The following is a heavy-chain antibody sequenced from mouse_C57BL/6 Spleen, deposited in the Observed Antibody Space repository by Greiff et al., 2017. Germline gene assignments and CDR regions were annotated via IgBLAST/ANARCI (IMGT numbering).Heavy chain of an antibody. V-gene: IGHV1-50*01. Sequence: QVQLQQPGAELVKPGASVKLSCKASGYTFTSYWMQWVKQRPGQGLEWIGEIDPSDSYTNYNQKFKGKATLTVDTSSSTAYMQLSSLTSEDSAVYYCARRDYYGSLYFGYWGKGTTHRVS. J-gene: IGHJ2*01. CDR2: IDPSDSYT. CDR1: GYTFTSYW. D-gene: IGHD1-1*01. CDR3: ARRDYYGSLYFGY.